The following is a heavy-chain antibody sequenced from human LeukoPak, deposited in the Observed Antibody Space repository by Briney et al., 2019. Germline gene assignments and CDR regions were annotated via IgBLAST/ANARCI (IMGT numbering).Heavy chain of an antibody. CDR3: ARAPGYSSSWYISYFQH. V-gene: IGHV1-2*02. CDR1: GYTFTGYY. D-gene: IGHD6-13*01. Sequence: GASVKVSCKASGYTFTGYYMHWVRQAPGQGLEWMGWINPNSGGTNYAQKFQGRVTMTRDTSISTAYMELSRLRSDDTAVYYCARAPGYSSSWYISYFQHWGQGTLVTVSS. J-gene: IGHJ1*01. CDR2: INPNSGGT.